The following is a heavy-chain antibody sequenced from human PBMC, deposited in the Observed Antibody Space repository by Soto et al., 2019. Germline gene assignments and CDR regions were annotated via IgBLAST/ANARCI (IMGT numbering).Heavy chain of an antibody. V-gene: IGHV4-31*03. J-gene: IGHJ6*03. CDR3: ASHDFWSGRQPSERSYYYMDV. CDR2: IYYSGST. D-gene: IGHD3-3*01. CDR1: GGCISSGGYY. Sequence: SETLSLTCTVSGGCISSGGYYWSWIRQHPGKGLEWIGYIYYSGSTYYNPSLKSRVTISVDTSKNQFSLKLSSVTAADTAVYYCASHDFWSGRQPSERSYYYMDVWGKGTTLTVSS.